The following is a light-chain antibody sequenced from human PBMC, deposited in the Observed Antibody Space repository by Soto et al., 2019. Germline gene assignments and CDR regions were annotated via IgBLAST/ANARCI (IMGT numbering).Light chain of an antibody. Sequence: QSALTQPASLSGSPGQSITISCTGTSSDVGSYNLVSWYQQNPGKAPKLMIYEVTKRPSGVSNRFSGSKSGNTASLTISGLQAEDEADYYCCSYAGSSFYVFGTGTKVTVL. CDR3: CSYAGSSFYV. CDR2: EVT. J-gene: IGLJ1*01. CDR1: SSDVGSYNL. V-gene: IGLV2-23*02.